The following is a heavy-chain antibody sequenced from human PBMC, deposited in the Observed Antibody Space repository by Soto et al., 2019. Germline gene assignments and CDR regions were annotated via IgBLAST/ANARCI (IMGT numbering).Heavy chain of an antibody. V-gene: IGHV2-5*02. CDR3: ARLVAAGITYYFDS. CDR1: AFSLSTSGVG. CDR2: IYWEDDK. D-gene: IGHD2-21*01. J-gene: IGHJ4*02. Sequence: QITLKESGPTLVKPTQTLTLTCTFSAFSLSTSGVGVGWIRQPPGKALEWLTFIYWEDDKRYSPSLKSRLTITKDTSKNQVVLTMTNMDPVDTATYYCARLVAAGITYYFDSWGQRTLVTVSS.